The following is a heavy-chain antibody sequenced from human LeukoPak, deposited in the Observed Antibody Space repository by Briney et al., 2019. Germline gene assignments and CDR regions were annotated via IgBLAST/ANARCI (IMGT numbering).Heavy chain of an antibody. CDR3: AREGGGNIVVVPAAMEDYYYYGMDV. J-gene: IGHJ6*02. Sequence: ASVKVSCKASGGTFSSYAISWVRQAPGQGLEWMGGIIPILGIANYAQKFQGRVTITADKSTSTAYMELSSLRSEDTAVYYCAREGGGNIVVVPAAMEDYYYYGMDVWGQGTTVTVSS. CDR2: IIPILGIA. D-gene: IGHD2-2*01. V-gene: IGHV1-69*10. CDR1: GGTFSSYA.